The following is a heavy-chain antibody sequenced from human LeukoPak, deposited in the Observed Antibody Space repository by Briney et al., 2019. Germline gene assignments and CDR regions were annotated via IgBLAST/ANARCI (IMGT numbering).Heavy chain of an antibody. CDR3: ARGPHRIAASGTVDN. J-gene: IGHJ4*02. CDR1: GGSISGYY. V-gene: IGHV4-34*01. Sequence: SETLSLTCAVYGGSISGYYWSWIRQPQGKGLEWIGETHHGGSTNYNPSLRSRVTISVDTSKNQVSLKMRSVTAADTAVYYCARGPHRIAASGTVDNWGQGTRVTVSS. D-gene: IGHD6-25*01. CDR2: THHGGST.